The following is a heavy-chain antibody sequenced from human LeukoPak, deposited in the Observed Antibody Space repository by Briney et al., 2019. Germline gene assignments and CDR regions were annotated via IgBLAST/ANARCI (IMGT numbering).Heavy chain of an antibody. J-gene: IGHJ1*01. CDR2: IYSGGNT. CDR1: GLTLSSNN. Sequence: GGSLRLSCAASGLTLSSNNMRSVRQAPGKGLEWVSGIYSGGNTYYADSVKGRFTISRDNSKNTLYLQMNSLRAEDTAVYYCASGYCSGGHCYSVYFQHWGQGTLVTVSS. D-gene: IGHD2-15*01. V-gene: IGHV3-53*01. CDR3: ASGYCSGGHCYSVYFQH.